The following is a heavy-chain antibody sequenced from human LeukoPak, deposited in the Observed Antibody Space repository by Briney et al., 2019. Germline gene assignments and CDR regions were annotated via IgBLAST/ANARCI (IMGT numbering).Heavy chain of an antibody. D-gene: IGHD1-26*01. CDR1: GYTFTGYY. Sequence: GASVKVSCKASGYTFTGYYMHWVRQAPGQGLEWMGWINPNSGGTNYAQKFQGRVTMTRDTSISTAYMELSRLRSDDTAVYYCARALRLSIVRSYYGVADYWGQGTLVTVSS. CDR3: ARALRLSIVRSYYGVADY. V-gene: IGHV1-2*02. CDR2: INPNSGGT. J-gene: IGHJ4*02.